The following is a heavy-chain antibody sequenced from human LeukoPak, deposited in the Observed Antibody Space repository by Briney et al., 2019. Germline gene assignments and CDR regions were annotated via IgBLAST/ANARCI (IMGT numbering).Heavy chain of an antibody. CDR1: GFTFSKHG. J-gene: IGHJ4*02. Sequence: GGSLRLSCAASGFTFSKHGMHWVRQALGKGLERVSFIRNDGSNSYYVDSVKGRFTISRDNSKNTVDLQMNSLRAEDTAIYYCSKDINSHCRGDCSDYWGQGTLVIVSS. V-gene: IGHV3-30*02. D-gene: IGHD2-15*01. CDR3: SKDINSHCRGDCSDY. CDR2: IRNDGSNS.